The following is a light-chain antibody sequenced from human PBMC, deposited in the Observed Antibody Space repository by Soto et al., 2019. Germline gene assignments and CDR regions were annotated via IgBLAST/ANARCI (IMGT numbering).Light chain of an antibody. V-gene: IGLV1-44*01. CDR3: AAWDDSLSGIVV. CDR2: SNN. Sequence: QSVLTQPPSMSGTPGQRVTISGSGSGSNIGSYTVSWYQQLPGTAPKFLIYSNNQRPSGVPDRFSGSKSGTSASLAISGLQSEDEATYYCAAWDDSLSGIVVFGGGTQLTVL. J-gene: IGLJ2*01. CDR1: GSNIGSYT.